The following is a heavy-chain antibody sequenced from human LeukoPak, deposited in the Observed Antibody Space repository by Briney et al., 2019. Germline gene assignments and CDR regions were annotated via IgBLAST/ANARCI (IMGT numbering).Heavy chain of an antibody. CDR2: IYHSGST. CDR3: ASEKTLYGAFDY. Sequence: PSQTLSLTCTVSGGSISSGGYYWSWIRQPPGKGLEWIGYIYHSGSTYYNPSLKSRVTISVDTSKNQFSLKLSSVTAADTAVYYCASEKTLYGAFDYWGQGTLVTVSS. D-gene: IGHD2-2*02. CDR1: GGSISSGGYY. J-gene: IGHJ4*02. V-gene: IGHV4-30-2*05.